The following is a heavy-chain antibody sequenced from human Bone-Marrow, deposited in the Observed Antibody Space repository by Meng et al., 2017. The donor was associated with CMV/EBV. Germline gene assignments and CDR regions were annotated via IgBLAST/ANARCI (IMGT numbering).Heavy chain of an antibody. V-gene: IGHV5-51*01. CDR3: ARSYYDFWSGYYGLYY. D-gene: IGHD3-3*01. CDR2: IYPGDSDT. J-gene: IGHJ4*01. Sequence: GGSLRLSCKGSGYSFTSYWIGWVRQMPGKGLEWMGIIYPGDSDTRYSPSFQGQVTISADKSISTAYLQWSSLKASDTAMYYCARSYYDFWSGYYGLYYWGHGTLVTVSS. CDR1: GYSFTSYW.